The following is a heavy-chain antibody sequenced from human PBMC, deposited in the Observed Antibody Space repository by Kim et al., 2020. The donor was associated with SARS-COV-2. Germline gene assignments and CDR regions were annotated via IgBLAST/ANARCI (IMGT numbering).Heavy chain of an antibody. D-gene: IGHD3-9*01. CDR1: GGSFSGYY. J-gene: IGHJ4*02. CDR3: ARDRYSKYYFDY. CDR2: INHSGST. V-gene: IGHV4-34*01. Sequence: SETLSLTCAVYGGSFSGYYWSWIRQPPGKGLEWIGEINHSGSTNYNPSLKSRVTISVDTSKNQFSLKLSSVTAADTAVYYCARDRYSKYYFDYWGQGTLVTVSS.